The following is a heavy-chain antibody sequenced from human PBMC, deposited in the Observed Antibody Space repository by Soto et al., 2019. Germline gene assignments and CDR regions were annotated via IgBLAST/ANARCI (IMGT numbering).Heavy chain of an antibody. D-gene: IGHD5-12*01. V-gene: IGHV3-48*01. CDR2: ISSSSSTI. CDR1: GFTFSSHS. Sequence: EVQLVESGGGLVQPGGSLRLSCAASGFTFSSHSMNWVRQAPGKGLEWVSYISSSSSTIYYADSVKGRFTISRDNAKNSLSLQMNSLRAEDTAVYYCARDNPSVYGDCWGQGTLVTVSS. CDR3: ARDNPSVYGDC. J-gene: IGHJ4*02.